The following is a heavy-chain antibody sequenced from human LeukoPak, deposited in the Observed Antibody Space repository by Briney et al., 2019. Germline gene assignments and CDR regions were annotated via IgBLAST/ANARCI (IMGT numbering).Heavy chain of an antibody. Sequence: SETLSLTCTVSGGSISTYYWSWIRQPPGKGLEWIGYIYNSGSTNYNPSLQSRVTISVDTSKDQFSLRLTSVTAADTAVYYCAKAVAAAGRFGFDPWGQGTLVTVSS. J-gene: IGHJ5*02. CDR1: GGSISTYY. V-gene: IGHV4-59*01. CDR3: AKAVAAAGRFGFDP. D-gene: IGHD6-13*01. CDR2: IYNSGST.